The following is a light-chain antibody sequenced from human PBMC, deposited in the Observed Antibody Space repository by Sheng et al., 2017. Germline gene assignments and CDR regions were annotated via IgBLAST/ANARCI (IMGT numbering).Light chain of an antibody. V-gene: IGKV1-39*01. Sequence: DIQMTQSASSLSASVGDRVTISCRASQSISSRLNWYQQKPGKAPKLLIYAASNLERGVPPRFSGSGSGTDFTLTISSLQPEDFATYYCQQYYTTPYAFGQGTKLEIK. CDR3: QQYYTTPYA. CDR1: QSISSR. J-gene: IGKJ2*01. CDR2: AAS.